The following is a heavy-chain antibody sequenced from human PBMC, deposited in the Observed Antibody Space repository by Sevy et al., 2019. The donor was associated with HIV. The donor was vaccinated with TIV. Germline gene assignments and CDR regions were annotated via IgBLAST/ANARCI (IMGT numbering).Heavy chain of an antibody. CDR2: FAPQYGAT. CDR3: TTVGLRYYSGSSSYQGDWFDP. D-gene: IGHD2-15*01. Sequence: ASVKVSCKVSGYTLTKLSIHWVRQAPGKGLEWMGEFAPQYGATIYAQRFQGRLTMTEDTSPDTAFMELSSLTSEDTAIYYCTTVGLRYYSGSSSYQGDWFDPWGQGTLVTVSS. V-gene: IGHV1-24*01. CDR1: GYTLTKLS. J-gene: IGHJ5*02.